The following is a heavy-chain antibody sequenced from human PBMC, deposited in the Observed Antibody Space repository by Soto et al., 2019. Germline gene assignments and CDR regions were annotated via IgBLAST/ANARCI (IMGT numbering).Heavy chain of an antibody. CDR2: ISGSGGST. J-gene: IGHJ6*02. D-gene: IGHD4-17*01. Sequence: PGGSLRLSCAASGFTFSSYAMSWVRQAPGKGLEWVSAISGSGGSTYYADSVKGRFTISRDNSKNTLYLQMNSLRAEDTAVHYCAKVALRTYYYYYYGMDVWGQGTTVTVSS. V-gene: IGHV3-23*01. CDR1: GFTFSSYA. CDR3: AKVALRTYYYYYYGMDV.